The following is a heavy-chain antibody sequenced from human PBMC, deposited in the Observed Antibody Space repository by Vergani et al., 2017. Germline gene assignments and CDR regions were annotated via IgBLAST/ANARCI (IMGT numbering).Heavy chain of an antibody. V-gene: IGHV4-34*01. CDR1: GGSFSGYY. D-gene: IGHD6-6*01. CDR3: ARVRITTRPRAGAFDV. Sequence: QVQLQQWGAGLLKPSETLSLTCAVYGGSFSGYYWSWIRQPPGKGLEWIGEINQSGSTNYNPPLKSRVTIAVDTSKSQFSLKLSSVTAADTAVYYCARVRITTRPRAGAFDVWGQGTMVTVSS. CDR2: INQSGST. J-gene: IGHJ3*01.